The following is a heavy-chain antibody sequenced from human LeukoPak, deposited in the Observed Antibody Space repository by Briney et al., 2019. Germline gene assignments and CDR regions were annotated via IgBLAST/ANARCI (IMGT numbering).Heavy chain of an antibody. D-gene: IGHD1-26*01. CDR3: ARGGTAFDI. CDR1: GGSISSGHSS. J-gene: IGHJ3*02. V-gene: IGHV4-30-2*01. CDR2: IYHSGST. Sequence: SQTLSLTCAVSGGSISSGHSSWNWFRQPPGKGLEWIGYIYHSGSTYYNPSLKGRVAISVDRSKNQFSLKLRSVTAADTALYYCARGGTAFDIWGQGTMVTVSS.